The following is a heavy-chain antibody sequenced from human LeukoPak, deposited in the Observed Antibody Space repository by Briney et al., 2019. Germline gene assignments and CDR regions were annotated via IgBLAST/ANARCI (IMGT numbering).Heavy chain of an antibody. V-gene: IGHV3-30*18. Sequence: PGGSLRHSCTASKFTFSHYGMQWVRQAPGKGLEWVAVISSDGSIKVYADSVKGRFTLSRDNSINTVDLQMNSLRAEDTAVYYCVKEYHSRGFGAYFDYWGQGTLVTVSS. CDR3: VKEYHSRGFGAYFDY. CDR1: KFTFSHYG. CDR2: ISSDGSIK. D-gene: IGHD3-3*01. J-gene: IGHJ4*02.